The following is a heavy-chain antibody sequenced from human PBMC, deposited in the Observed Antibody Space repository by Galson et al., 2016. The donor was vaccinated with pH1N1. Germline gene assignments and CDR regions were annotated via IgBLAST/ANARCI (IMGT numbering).Heavy chain of an antibody. CDR1: GYTFTAYQ. V-gene: IGHV1-2*02. CDR3: ARDWSGYFTITHY. D-gene: IGHD3-3*01. Sequence: SVKVSCKASGYTFTAYQIHWVRQAPGQGLEWMGWIKPNTGDTTYAQKFQGRVTMTSDTSINTVYLEMTSLTSDDTAVYYCARDWSGYFTITHYWGQGTLVTVSS. CDR2: IKPNTGDT. J-gene: IGHJ4*02.